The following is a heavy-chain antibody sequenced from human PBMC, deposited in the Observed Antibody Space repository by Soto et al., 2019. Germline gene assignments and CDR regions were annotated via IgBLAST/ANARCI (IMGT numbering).Heavy chain of an antibody. CDR3: AREGVSGYYDFDY. Sequence: QVQLQESGPGLVKPSQTLTLTCSVSGDSIRSGTHHWSWIRQNPGKGLEWIGSIYYLGSTYYNPSLNSRVTLSVDTSKNTFSLKVNSVTVADTAVYYCAREGVSGYYDFDYWGQGALVTVSS. CDR2: IYYLGST. D-gene: IGHD3-22*01. J-gene: IGHJ4*02. V-gene: IGHV4-31*03. CDR1: GDSIRSGTHH.